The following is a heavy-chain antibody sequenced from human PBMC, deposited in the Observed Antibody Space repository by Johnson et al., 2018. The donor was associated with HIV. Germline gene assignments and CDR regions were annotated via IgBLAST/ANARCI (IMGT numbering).Heavy chain of an antibody. CDR2: ISYDGSNK. J-gene: IGHJ3*01. CDR1: IQSQKLQ. Sequence: QVQLVEFGGGVVQPGRPEVWIQSQKLQCHWVRRALGKGLEWVAVISYDGSNKYYADSVKGRLTISRDNSKNTLYLQMNSLRAEDTAVYYCAKDRSMDDAFDVWGQGTMVTVSS. D-gene: IGHD1-26*01. CDR3: AKDRSMDDAFDV. V-gene: IGHV3-33*05.